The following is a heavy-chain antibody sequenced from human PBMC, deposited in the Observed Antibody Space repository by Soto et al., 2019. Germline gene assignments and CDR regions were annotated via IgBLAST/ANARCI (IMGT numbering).Heavy chain of an antibody. J-gene: IGHJ6*02. CDR3: ARDFRNKGMDV. V-gene: IGHV3-11*01. CDR2: ITGTSDSI. CDR1: GFSLSDYY. Sequence: GGSLRLSCVASGFSLSDYYMAWIRQAPGKGLEWLSYITGTSDSIHYADSVRGRFIISRDNAKNSLYLQMNSLRVDDTAVYYCARDFRNKGMDVWGQGTTVTVSS.